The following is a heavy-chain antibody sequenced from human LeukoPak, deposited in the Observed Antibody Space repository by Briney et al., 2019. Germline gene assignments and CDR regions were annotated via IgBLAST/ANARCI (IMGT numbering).Heavy chain of an antibody. V-gene: IGHV4-34*01. CDR3: ARVKDSGGSGCYEEDYFDY. CDR2: INHSGST. CDR1: GGSFSGYY. D-gene: IGHD3-10*01. Sequence: SETLSLTCAVYGGSFSGYYWSWIRQPPGKGLEWIGEINHSGSTNYNPSLKSRVTLSVDTSKNQFSLKLSSVTAADTAVYYCARVKDSGGSGCYEEDYFDYWGQGTLVTVSS. J-gene: IGHJ4*02.